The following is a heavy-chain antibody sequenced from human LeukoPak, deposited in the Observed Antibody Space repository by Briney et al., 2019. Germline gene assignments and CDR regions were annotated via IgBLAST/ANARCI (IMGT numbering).Heavy chain of an antibody. J-gene: IGHJ4*02. D-gene: IGHD3-22*01. V-gene: IGHV1-69*04. Sequence: SVKVSCKASGGTFSSYAISWVRQAPGQGLEWMGRIIPILGIANYAQKFQGRVTITADKSTSTAYMELSSLRSEDTAVYYCARDLRGGYYYDSSGPPGYWGQGTLVTVSS. CDR2: IIPILGIA. CDR1: GGTFSSYA. CDR3: ARDLRGGYYYDSSGPPGY.